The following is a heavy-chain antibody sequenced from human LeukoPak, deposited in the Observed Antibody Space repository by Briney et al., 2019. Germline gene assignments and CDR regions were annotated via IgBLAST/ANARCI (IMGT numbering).Heavy chain of an antibody. CDR2: INSDGSST. Sequence: GGSLRLSCAASGFTFSSYWKHWVRQAPGKGLVWVSLINSDGSSTIYADSVKGRFTISRDNAKNTLYLQMKSLRAEDTAVYYCARGLTIFGVVNDAFDIWGQGTMVTVSS. CDR3: ARGLTIFGVVNDAFDI. V-gene: IGHV3-74*01. CDR1: GFTFSSYW. J-gene: IGHJ3*02. D-gene: IGHD3-3*01.